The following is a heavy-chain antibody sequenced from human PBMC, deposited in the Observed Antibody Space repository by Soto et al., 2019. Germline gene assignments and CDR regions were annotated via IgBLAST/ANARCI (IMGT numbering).Heavy chain of an antibody. J-gene: IGHJ5*02. CDR3: ARHAENNWFDP. Sequence: QLQLQESGPGLVKPSETLSLTCTVSGGSISSSSYYWGWIRQPPGKGLEWIGSISYSGSTYYNPSLKSRVTISVDTATNQFSLKLSSVTASDTSVYYCARHAENNWFDPWGQGTLVTVSS. CDR1: GGSISSSSYY. V-gene: IGHV4-39*01. CDR2: ISYSGST.